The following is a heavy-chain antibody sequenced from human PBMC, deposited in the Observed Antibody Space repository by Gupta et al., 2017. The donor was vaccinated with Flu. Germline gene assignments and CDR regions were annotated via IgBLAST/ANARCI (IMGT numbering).Heavy chain of an antibody. J-gene: IGHJ2*01. CDR1: HVGGHTGDYY. D-gene: IGHD6-6*01. CDR3: ARDEASIAASNL. V-gene: IGHV4-61*02. Sequence: VQLKESGPALVKPSQTLSLTCTISHVGGHTGDYYWRWFREPAGKGLEWMGRVFISGDTKYNPSLRSRVTISVDTSNNQFTLRLTSVTAADTAVYYCARDEASIAASNLWGRGTQVTVSS. CDR2: VFISGDT.